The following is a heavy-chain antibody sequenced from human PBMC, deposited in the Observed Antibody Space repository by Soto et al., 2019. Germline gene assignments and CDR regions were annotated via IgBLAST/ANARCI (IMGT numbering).Heavy chain of an antibody. CDR2: IIPIIGTP. CDR1: GGTFRNHG. V-gene: IGHV1-69*13. J-gene: IGHJ4*02. D-gene: IGHD3-10*01. CDR3: ARDLEFRDGNISHLDY. Sequence: AVKVSCKASGGTFRNHGLKWVRQAPGQGLEWMGGIIPIIGTPNYAQKFQGRVTITADASTNTVYLEVSSLRSQDTAVYYCARDLEFRDGNISHLDYWGQGTLVTVSS.